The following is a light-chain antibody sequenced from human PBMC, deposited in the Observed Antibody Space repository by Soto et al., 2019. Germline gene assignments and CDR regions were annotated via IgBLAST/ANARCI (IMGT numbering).Light chain of an antibody. Sequence: DVVMTQSPLSLPVSLGQPASISCRSSQSLVYSDGITYLNWFQQRAGQSPRRLIYKVSNRYSLVADIFSGSGSGPDFTLKIRRLGADDVGVYYCMQGTHWPTTFGKGTKVEIK. CDR2: KVS. CDR3: MQGTHWPTT. CDR1: QSLVYSDGITY. J-gene: IGKJ2*01. V-gene: IGKV2-30*01.